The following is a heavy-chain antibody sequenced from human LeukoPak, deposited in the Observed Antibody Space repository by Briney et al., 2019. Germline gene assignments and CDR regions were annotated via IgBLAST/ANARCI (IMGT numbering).Heavy chain of an antibody. CDR3: ARVLRYFDSSPTGTSSDNWFDP. V-gene: IGHV4-59*01. D-gene: IGHD3-9*01. J-gene: IGHJ5*02. Sequence: SETLSLTCTVSGGSISSYYWSWIRQPPGKGLEWIGYIYYSGSTNYNPSLKSRVTISVDTSKNQFSLKLSSVTAADTAVYYCARVLRYFDSSPTGTSSDNWFDPWGQGTLDTVSS. CDR1: GGSISSYY. CDR2: IYYSGST.